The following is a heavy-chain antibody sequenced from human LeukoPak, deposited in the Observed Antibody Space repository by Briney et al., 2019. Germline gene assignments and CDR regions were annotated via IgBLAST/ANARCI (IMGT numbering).Heavy chain of an antibody. CDR3: ARDYCSGGSCYLSPDAFDI. D-gene: IGHD2-15*01. CDR1: VGSISSYF. V-gene: IGHV4-4*07. J-gene: IGHJ3*02. CDR2: IYTSGST. Sequence: PSETLSLTCSVSVGSISSYFCSWIRPPAGKGLEWIGRIYTSGSTNYNPSLKSRVTMSVDTSKNQFSLKLSSVTAADTAVYYCARDYCSGGSCYLSPDAFDIWGQGTMVTVSS.